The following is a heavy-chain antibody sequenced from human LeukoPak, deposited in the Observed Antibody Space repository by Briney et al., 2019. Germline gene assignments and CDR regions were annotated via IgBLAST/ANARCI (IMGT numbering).Heavy chain of an antibody. CDR1: GYTFTGYY. J-gene: IGHJ4*02. V-gene: IGHV1-2*02. Sequence: GASVKVSCKASGYTFTGYYMHWVRQAPGQGLEWMGWINPNSGGTNYAQKFQGRVTTTRDTSISTAYMELSRLRSDDTAVYYCARDRDYYDSSLDYWGQGTLVTVSS. CDR3: ARDRDYYDSSLDY. D-gene: IGHD3-22*01. CDR2: INPNSGGT.